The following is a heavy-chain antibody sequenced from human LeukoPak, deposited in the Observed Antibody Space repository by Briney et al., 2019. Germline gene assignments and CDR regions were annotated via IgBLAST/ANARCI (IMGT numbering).Heavy chain of an antibody. D-gene: IGHD1-26*01. CDR1: GFTFSSYW. V-gene: IGHV3-7*01. Sequence: GGSLRLSCAASGFTFSSYWMSWVRQAPGKGLEWVANIKQDGSERYYVDSVKGRFTIYRDNAMNSLYLQMNSLRAEDTAVYYCARATILGGGANFHYWGQGTLVTVSS. J-gene: IGHJ4*02. CDR3: ARATILGGGANFHY. CDR2: IKQDGSER.